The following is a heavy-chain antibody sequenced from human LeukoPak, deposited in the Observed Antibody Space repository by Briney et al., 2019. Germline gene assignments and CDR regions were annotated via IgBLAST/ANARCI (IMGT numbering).Heavy chain of an antibody. J-gene: IGHJ4*02. CDR2: IIPIFGTA. CDR3: ARAPWYSSSWWGFDY. D-gene: IGHD6-13*01. Sequence: SVKVSCKASGGTFSSYAISWVRQAPGQGLDWMGGIIPIFGTANYAQKFQGRVTITADESTSTAYMELSSLRSEDTAVYYCARAPWYSSSWWGFDYWGQGTLVTVSS. V-gene: IGHV1-69*13. CDR1: GGTFSSYA.